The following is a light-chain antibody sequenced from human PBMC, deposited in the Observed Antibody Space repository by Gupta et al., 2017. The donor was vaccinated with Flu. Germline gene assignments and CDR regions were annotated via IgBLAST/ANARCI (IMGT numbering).Light chain of an antibody. J-gene: IGLJ2*01. V-gene: IGLV2-11*01. CDR1: SSDVGGYKY. Sequence: QSALTQPRSVPGSPGQPVTISCTGTSSDVGGYKYVSWYQQHPGKAPKLMIYDVSKRPSGVPDRFSGSKSGNTASLTISGLQADDEADYYCCSYAGSNTGVFGGGTKLTVL. CDR3: CSYAGSNTGV. CDR2: DVS.